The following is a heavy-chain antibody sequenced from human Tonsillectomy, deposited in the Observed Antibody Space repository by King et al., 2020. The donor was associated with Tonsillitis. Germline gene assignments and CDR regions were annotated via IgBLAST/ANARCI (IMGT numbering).Heavy chain of an antibody. D-gene: IGHD2-2*01. J-gene: IGHJ5*02. CDR2: IHPSGGST. V-gene: IGHV1-46*01. Sequence: QLVESGAEVKKPGASVKVSCKASGYTFTTYYMHWVRQATGQGLEWMGMIHPSGGSTSYEKKFQDRVTMTRDTSTSIVYLDLSSLRSEDTAVYYCARDRPCSSISCHGGSWFDPWGQGTLVTVSS. CDR3: ARDRPCSSISCHGGSWFDP. CDR1: GYTFTTYY.